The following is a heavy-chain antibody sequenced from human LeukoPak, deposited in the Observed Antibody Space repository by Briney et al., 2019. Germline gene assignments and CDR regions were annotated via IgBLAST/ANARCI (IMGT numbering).Heavy chain of an antibody. CDR1: GYTFSSYG. Sequence: ASAKVSCKASGYTFSSYGISWVRQDPGQRLEWMGWISTYNGNTDYAQKFQGRVTMTTDTSTSTAYMELRSLRSEDTAVYYCATVVAAAGSYYYYYYTDVWGKGTTVTVAS. V-gene: IGHV1-18*01. D-gene: IGHD6-13*01. CDR2: ISTYNGNT. J-gene: IGHJ6*03. CDR3: ATVVAAAGSYYYYYYTDV.